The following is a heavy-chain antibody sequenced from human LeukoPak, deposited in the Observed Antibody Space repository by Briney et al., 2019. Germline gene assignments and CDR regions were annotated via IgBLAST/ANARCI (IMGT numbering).Heavy chain of an antibody. CDR2: IHYTGTI. V-gene: IGHV4-59*01. D-gene: IGHD3-10*01. Sequence: PSETLSLTCTVSGVSISTYYWSRVRQPPGKGLEWIAYIHYTGTINYNPSLKSRLSTTVDTSKRQFSMTLSSVTAADTAVYYCARDIYGSGYGFFDVWGQGALVSVSA. CDR1: GVSISTYY. CDR3: ARDIYGSGYGFFDV. J-gene: IGHJ4*02.